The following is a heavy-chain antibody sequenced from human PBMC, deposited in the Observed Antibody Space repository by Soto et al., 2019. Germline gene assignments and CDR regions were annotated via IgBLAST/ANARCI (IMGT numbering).Heavy chain of an antibody. J-gene: IGHJ3*02. CDR2: ISYDGSNK. CDR3: AKDNGSGCDWLRVGDASDI. Sequence: QVQLVESGGGVVQPGRSLRLSCAASGFTFSSYGMHWVRQAPGKGLEWVAVISYDGSNKYYADSVKGRLTISRDNSKNGLXXQMNSLRGEDTAVYYCAKDNGSGCDWLRVGDASDIWGQGTMVTVSS. V-gene: IGHV3-30*18. D-gene: IGHD5-12*01. CDR1: GFTFSSYG.